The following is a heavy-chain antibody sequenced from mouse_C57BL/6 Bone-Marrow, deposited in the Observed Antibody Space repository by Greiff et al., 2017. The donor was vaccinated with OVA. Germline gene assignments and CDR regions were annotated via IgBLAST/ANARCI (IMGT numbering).Heavy chain of an antibody. CDR2: IYPCDGDT. D-gene: IGHD1-1*01. Sequence: VQLQQSGAELVKPGASVKVSCKASGYTFTSYWIHWVKQRPGQGLEWIGWIYPCDGDTNYNEKFKGKATLTADKSSSTAYMQLSSLTSEDSAVYYDSIRSSCGSRYAWFAYWGQGTLVTVSA. CDR3: SIRSSCGSRYAWFAY. V-gene: IGHV1-74*01. CDR1: GYTFTSYW. J-gene: IGHJ3*01.